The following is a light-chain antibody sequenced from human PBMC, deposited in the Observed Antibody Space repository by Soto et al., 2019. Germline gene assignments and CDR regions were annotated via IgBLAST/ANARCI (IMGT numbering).Light chain of an antibody. Sequence: QSVLTQPASVSGSPGQSITISCTGTSSDVGAYDYVSWYQQHPYKAPKLIIYVVSNRPSGVSNRFSGSKSGNTASLTISGLQAEYEADYYCSSYTSSDTPYVFGTGTKLTVL. V-gene: IGLV2-14*01. CDR1: SSDVGAYDY. CDR3: SSYTSSDTPYV. CDR2: VVS. J-gene: IGLJ1*01.